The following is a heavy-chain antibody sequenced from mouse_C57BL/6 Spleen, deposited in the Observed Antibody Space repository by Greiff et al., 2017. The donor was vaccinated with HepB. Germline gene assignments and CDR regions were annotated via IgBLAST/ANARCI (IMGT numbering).Heavy chain of an antibody. V-gene: IGHV5-12*01. CDR3: SRQGIYYDSSAWFAY. J-gene: IGHJ3*01. D-gene: IGHD2-4*01. CDR2: ISNGGGST. Sequence: DVKLVESGGGLVQPGGSLKLSCAASGFTFSDYYMYWVRQTPEKRLEWVAYISNGGGSTYYPATVKGRFTISRDNAKNTLYLQMSRLKSEDTAMYYCSRQGIYYDSSAWFAYWGQGTLVTVSA. CDR1: GFTFSDYY.